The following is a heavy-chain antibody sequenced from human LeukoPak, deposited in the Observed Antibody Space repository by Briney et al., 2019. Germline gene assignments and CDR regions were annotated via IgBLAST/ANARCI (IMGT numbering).Heavy chain of an antibody. Sequence: GGSLRLSCAASGFAFRHLAMGWVRQAPGKGLDWVSVISNSGDLTYYADSVKGRFTISRDNSRNILYLHMNSLRAEDTALYYCAKDRGHSTGWYTEYWGQGTLVTVSS. CDR1: GFAFRHLA. V-gene: IGHV3-23*01. J-gene: IGHJ4*02. CDR3: AKDRGHSTGWYTEY. CDR2: ISNSGDLT. D-gene: IGHD6-19*01.